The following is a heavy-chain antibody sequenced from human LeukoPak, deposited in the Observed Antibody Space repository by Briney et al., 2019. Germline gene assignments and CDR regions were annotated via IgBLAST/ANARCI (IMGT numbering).Heavy chain of an antibody. CDR1: GYTFTSYG. CDR3: ARAQRGYYDYVWGSYPTWFDP. Sequence: ASVKVSCKASGYTFTSYGISWVRQAPGQGLEWMGWISAYNGNTNYAQKLQGRVTMTTDTSTSTAYMELRSLRSDDTAVYYCARAQRGYYDYVWGSYPTWFDPWGQGTLVTVSS. J-gene: IGHJ5*02. CDR2: ISAYNGNT. D-gene: IGHD3-16*02. V-gene: IGHV1-18*01.